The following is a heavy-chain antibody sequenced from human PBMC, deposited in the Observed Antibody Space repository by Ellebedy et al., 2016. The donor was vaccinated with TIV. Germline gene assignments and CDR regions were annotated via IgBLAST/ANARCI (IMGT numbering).Heavy chain of an antibody. J-gene: IGHJ4*02. CDR3: AREPALTVTTLTGADY. Sequence: MPSETLSLTCAVYGGSFSGYYWSWIRQPPGKRLEWIGEINHSGSTNYNPSLKSRVTISVDTSKNQFSLKLSSVTAADTAVYYCAREPALTVTTLTGADYWGQGTLVTVSS. V-gene: IGHV4-34*01. CDR1: GGSFSGYY. CDR2: INHSGST. D-gene: IGHD4-17*01.